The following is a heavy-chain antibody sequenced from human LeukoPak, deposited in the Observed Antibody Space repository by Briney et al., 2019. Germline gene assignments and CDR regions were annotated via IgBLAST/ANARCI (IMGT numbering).Heavy chain of an antibody. J-gene: IGHJ6*02. V-gene: IGHV3-48*01. D-gene: IGHD3-9*01. CDR2: ISGSSSTI. CDR1: GFTFSSYS. CDR3: AREADYDILTGPGDYYGMDV. Sequence: GGSLRLSCAASGFTFSSYSMNWVRQAPGKGLEWVSYISGSSSTIYYADSVKGRFTISRDNAKNSLYLQMNSLRAEDTAVYYCAREADYDILTGPGDYYGMDVWGQGTTVTVSS.